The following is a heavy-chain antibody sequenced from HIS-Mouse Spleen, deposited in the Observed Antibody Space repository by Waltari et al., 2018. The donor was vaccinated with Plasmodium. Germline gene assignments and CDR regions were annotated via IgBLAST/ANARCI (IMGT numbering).Heavy chain of an antibody. D-gene: IGHD6-13*01. CDR1: GYTFTGYY. CDR2: INPNSGGT. CDR3: ARVLGYKAAAGTFVEYFQH. V-gene: IGHV1-2*02. J-gene: IGHJ1*01. Sequence: VQLVQSGAEVKKPGASVKVSCKASGYTFTGYYMPWVRQAPVQGLEWMGWINPNSGGTNYAQKFQGRVTMTRDTSISTAYMELSRLRSDDTAVYYCARVLGYKAAAGTFVEYFQHWGQGTLVTVSS.